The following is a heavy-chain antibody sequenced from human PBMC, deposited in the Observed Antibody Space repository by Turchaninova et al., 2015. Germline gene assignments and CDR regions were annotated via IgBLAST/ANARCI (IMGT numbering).Heavy chain of an antibody. V-gene: IGHV3-48*03. CDR1: GFTFSSYE. J-gene: IGHJ4*02. D-gene: IGHD3-3*01. CDR3: ARALLRPADY. Sequence: EVQLVESGGGLVQPGGSLRLSCAASGFTFSSYEMNWVRQAPGKGLEWVSYISSSGSTIYYADSVKGRFTISRDNAKNSLYLQMNSLRAEDTAVYYCARALLRPADYWGQGTLVTVSS. CDR2: ISSSGSTI.